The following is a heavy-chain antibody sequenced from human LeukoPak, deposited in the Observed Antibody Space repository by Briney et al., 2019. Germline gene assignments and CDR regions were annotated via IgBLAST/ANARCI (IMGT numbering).Heavy chain of an antibody. CDR2: INHSGST. J-gene: IGHJ4*02. CDR3: SKDYCSSTSCYGGFDY. D-gene: IGHD2-2*01. Sequence: PSETLSLTCAVYAGSFSGYYWSWIRQPPGKGLEWIGEINHSGSTNYNPSLKSRVTISVDTSKNQFSLKLSSVTAAVTGVYYCSKDYCSSTSCYGGFDYWGQGTLVTVSS. V-gene: IGHV4-34*01. CDR1: AGSFSGYY.